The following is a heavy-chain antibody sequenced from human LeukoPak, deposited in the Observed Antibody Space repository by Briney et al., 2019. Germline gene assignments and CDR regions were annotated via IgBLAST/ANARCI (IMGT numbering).Heavy chain of an antibody. V-gene: IGHV4-59*01. J-gene: IGHJ4*02. CDR2: IYYSGST. Sequence: SETLSLTCTVSVGSISSYYWSLIRQPPGKGLEWIGYIYYSGSTNYNPSLKSRVTISVDTSKNQFSLKLSSVTAADTAVYYCARSYQPGIAAAGTGYFDYWGQGTLVTVSS. CDR3: ARSYQPGIAAAGTGYFDY. D-gene: IGHD6-13*01. CDR1: VGSISSYY.